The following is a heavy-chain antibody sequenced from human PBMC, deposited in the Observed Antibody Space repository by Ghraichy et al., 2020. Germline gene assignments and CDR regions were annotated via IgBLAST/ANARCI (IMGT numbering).Heavy chain of an antibody. CDR1: GFTVSSTY. CDR2: IHSGGST. Sequence: GGSLRLSCAASGFTVSSTYMNWVRQAPGKGLEWVSVIHSGGSTYYADSVKGRFTISRDNSKNTLYLQMNSLRADDTAVYYCARDYTYDVFGGVTYYYGLDVWGQGTTVTVSS. CDR3: ARDYTYDVFGGVTYYYGLDV. V-gene: IGHV3-66*01. J-gene: IGHJ6*02. D-gene: IGHD3-16*01.